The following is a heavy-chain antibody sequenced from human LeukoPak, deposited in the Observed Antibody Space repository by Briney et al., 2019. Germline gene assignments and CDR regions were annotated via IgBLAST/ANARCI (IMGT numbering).Heavy chain of an antibody. V-gene: IGHV4-39*01. CDR3: ARQIGAGRWSFDY. Sequence: NPSETLSHTCTVSGGSISSSSYYWGWIRQPPGKGLEWIGSINYSGSTYYNPSLKSRVTISIDTSENQFSLKLASVTAADTAVYYCARQIGAGRWSFDYWGQGTLVTVSS. CDR2: INYSGST. J-gene: IGHJ4*02. CDR1: GGSISSSSYY. D-gene: IGHD4-23*01.